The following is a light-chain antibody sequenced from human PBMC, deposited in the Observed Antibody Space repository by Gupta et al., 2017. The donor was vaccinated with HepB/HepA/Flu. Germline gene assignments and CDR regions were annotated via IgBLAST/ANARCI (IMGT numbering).Light chain of an antibody. CDR3: QQESNWPRT. CDR2: GAS. Sequence: EIVMTQSPSTLSVSPGERATLSCRASQSVSSNLAWYQQKPGQAPRLLIYGASTRASGISARLSGSGSGTEFTLTISSRQSEDFAVYYCQQESNWPRTFGQGTKVEIK. CDR1: QSVSSN. J-gene: IGKJ1*01. V-gene: IGKV3D-15*01.